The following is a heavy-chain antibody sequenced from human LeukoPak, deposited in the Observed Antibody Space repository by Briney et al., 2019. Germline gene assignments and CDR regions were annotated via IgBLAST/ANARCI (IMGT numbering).Heavy chain of an antibody. CDR1: GGSIGGSSYY. Sequence: SETLSLTCTVSGGSIGGSSYYWSWIRQPAGKGLEWIERMYTSGSTNYNPSLKSRVTMSVDTSKNQFSLKLTSVTAADTAVYYCARDIAYCTGGTCGDYFDYWGQGTLVTVSS. V-gene: IGHV4-61*02. D-gene: IGHD2-15*01. CDR3: ARDIAYCTGGTCGDYFDY. CDR2: MYTSGST. J-gene: IGHJ4*02.